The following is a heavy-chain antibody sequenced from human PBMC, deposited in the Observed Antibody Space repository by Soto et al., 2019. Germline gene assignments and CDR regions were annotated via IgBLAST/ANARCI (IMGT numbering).Heavy chain of an antibody. CDR2: ISGGGGST. J-gene: IGHJ4*02. V-gene: IGHV3-23*01. D-gene: IGHD3-9*01. CDR3: AKTETFNGYYNAFDY. CDR1: GFSFAGYA. Sequence: GGSLRLSCTASGFSFAGYALTWVRLAPGKGLEWVASISGGGGSTYYTDSVKGRFSISRDNSNRVVYLQMGSLTAGDTAVYYCAKTETFNGYYNAFDYWGQGTRVTVSS.